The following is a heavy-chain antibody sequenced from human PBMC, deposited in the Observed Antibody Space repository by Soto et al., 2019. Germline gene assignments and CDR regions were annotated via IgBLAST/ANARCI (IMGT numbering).Heavy chain of an antibody. CDR1: GGTFSTST. D-gene: IGHD5-12*01. CDR3: ARDSPIGSVFSGYDAIDD. V-gene: IGHV1-69*08. CDR2: ILPILEVA. Sequence: QVQLVQSGAEVKKPGSSVKVSCKASGGTFSTSTFTWVRQAPGQGLEWMGRILPILEVADYAQEFQGGVTLTAVKSTSTAVMELSSLKSEDTAVYYCARDSPIGSVFSGYDAIDDWGQGTLVTVSS. J-gene: IGHJ4*02.